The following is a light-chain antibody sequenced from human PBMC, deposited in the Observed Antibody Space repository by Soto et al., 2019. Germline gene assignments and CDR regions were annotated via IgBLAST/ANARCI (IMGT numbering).Light chain of an antibody. J-gene: IGKJ1*01. CDR2: YSS. V-gene: IGKV1-5*01. Sequence: DIQMTQSPSTLSASVGDRVTITCRASQSISSCLSSYQQKPAKAPKLLIYYSSTLESGVTSRFSGSGSGTEFPIPITSLQPDDFATSYCHQYNVYSPWTFGQGTKVDIK. CDR3: HQYNVYSPWT. CDR1: QSISSC.